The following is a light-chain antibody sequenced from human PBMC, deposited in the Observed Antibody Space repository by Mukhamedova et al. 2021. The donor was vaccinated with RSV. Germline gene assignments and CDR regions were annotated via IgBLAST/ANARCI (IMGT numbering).Light chain of an antibody. CDR2: GAS. J-gene: IGKJ2*01. CDR3: QQYNNWPLYT. Sequence: SVSSNLAWYLQKPGQAPRLLIYGASTRATGIPARFSGSGSGTEFTLTISSMQSEDFAVYYCQQYNNWPLYTFGQGTKLEI. V-gene: IGKV3-15*01. CDR1: SVSSN.